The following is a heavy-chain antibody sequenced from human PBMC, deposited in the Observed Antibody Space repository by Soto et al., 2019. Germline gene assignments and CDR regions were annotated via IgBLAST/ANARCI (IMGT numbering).Heavy chain of an antibody. CDR1: GGSISSGDYY. D-gene: IGHD3-10*01. V-gene: IGHV4-31*03. Sequence: QVQLQESGPGLVKPSQTLSLTCTVSGGSISSGDYYWSWIRQHPGKGLEWIGYIYYSGSTYYNPSLKSRVTISVDTSKNQFSLKRSSVTAADTAVYYCATYGSGTYKPTTFDYWGQGTLVTVSS. CDR2: IYYSGST. J-gene: IGHJ4*02. CDR3: ATYGSGTYKPTTFDY.